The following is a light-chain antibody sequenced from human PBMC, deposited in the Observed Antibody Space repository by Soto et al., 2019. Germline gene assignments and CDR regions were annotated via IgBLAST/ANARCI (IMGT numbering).Light chain of an antibody. CDR2: GNR. CDR3: PAYCQSPAASG. J-gene: IGLJ3*02. CDR1: SSNLGAGYD. V-gene: IGLV1-40*01. Sequence: QSVLTQPPSVSGAPGQRVTISCTGNSSNLGAGYDVHWYQQLPGSAPRLLIYGNRNRPSGVPERFSGSKSGTSASLAITGLPGEGEADYYRPAYCQSPAASGFGRGTQLT.